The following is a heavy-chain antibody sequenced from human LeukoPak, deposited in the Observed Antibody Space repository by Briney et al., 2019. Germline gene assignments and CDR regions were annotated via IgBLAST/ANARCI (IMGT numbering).Heavy chain of an antibody. Sequence: SQTLSLTCTVSGGSISSGDYYWSWLRQPPGTGLEWIGYIYYSGSTYYNPSLKSRVTISVDTSKNQFSLKLSSVTAADTAVYYCARGWDDYGDWAFDPWGQGTLVTVSS. J-gene: IGHJ5*02. V-gene: IGHV4-30-4*01. D-gene: IGHD4-17*01. CDR3: ARGWDDYGDWAFDP. CDR2: IYYSGST. CDR1: GGSISSGDYY.